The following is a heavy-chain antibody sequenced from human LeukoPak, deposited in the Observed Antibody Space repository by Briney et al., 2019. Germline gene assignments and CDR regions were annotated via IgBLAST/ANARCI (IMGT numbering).Heavy chain of an antibody. D-gene: IGHD3-10*01. J-gene: IGHJ5*02. CDR2: IYSGGST. Sequence: GGSLRLSCAASGFTVSSNYMSWVRQAPGEGLEWGSVIYSGGSTYYADSVKGRFTISRHNSKNTLYLQMNSLRAEDTAVYYCARHYGSGSYDWFDPWGQGTLVTVSS. CDR3: ARHYGSGSYDWFDP. CDR1: GFTVSSNY. V-gene: IGHV3-53*04.